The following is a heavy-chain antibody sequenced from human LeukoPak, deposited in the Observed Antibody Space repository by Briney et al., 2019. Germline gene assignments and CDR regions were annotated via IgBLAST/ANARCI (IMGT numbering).Heavy chain of an antibody. CDR2: IYYSGST. CDR1: GGSFSGYY. Sequence: SETLSLTCAVYGGSFSGYYWSWIRQPPGKGLEWIGYIYYSGSTNYNPSLKSRVTISVDTSKNQFSLKLSSVTAADTAVYYCARSYTGYQLLPFDDWGQGTLVTVSS. J-gene: IGHJ4*02. D-gene: IGHD2-2*01. CDR3: ARSYTGYQLLPFDD. V-gene: IGHV4-59*08.